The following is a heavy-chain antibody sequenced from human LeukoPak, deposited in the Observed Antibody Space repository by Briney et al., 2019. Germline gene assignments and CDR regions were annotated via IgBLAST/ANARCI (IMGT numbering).Heavy chain of an antibody. CDR3: ARDFYYGSGRFDY. J-gene: IGHJ4*02. Sequence: PGGSLRLSCAASGFTFSSYWMNWVRQAPGKGLEWVSYISSSGSTIYYADSVKGRFTISRDNAKNSLYLQMNSLRAEDTSIYYCARDFYYGSGRFDYWGQGTLVTVSS. CDR2: ISSSGSTI. V-gene: IGHV3-48*04. CDR1: GFTFSSYW. D-gene: IGHD3-10*01.